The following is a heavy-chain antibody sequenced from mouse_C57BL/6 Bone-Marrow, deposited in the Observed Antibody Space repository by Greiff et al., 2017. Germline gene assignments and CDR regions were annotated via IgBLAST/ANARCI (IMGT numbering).Heavy chain of an antibody. CDR2: ISYDGSN. CDR3: AREGLRRFAY. CDR1: GYSITSGYY. J-gene: IGHJ3*01. Sequence: DVQLQESGPGLVKPSQSLSLTCSVTGYSITSGYYWNWIRQFPGNKLEWMGYISYDGSNNYNPSLNNRISITRDTSKNQFFLKLNSVTTEDTATYYCAREGLRRFAYWGQGTLVTVSA. V-gene: IGHV3-6*01. D-gene: IGHD2-4*01.